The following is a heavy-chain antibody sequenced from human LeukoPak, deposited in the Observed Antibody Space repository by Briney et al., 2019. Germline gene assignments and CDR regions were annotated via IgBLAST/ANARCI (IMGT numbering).Heavy chain of an antibody. CDR2: MSGSGGST. Sequence: GGSLRLSCAASGFTFSIYGMSWVRQAPGRGLEWVSAMSGSGGSTYYADSVKGRFTISRDNAKNSLYLQMNSLRAEDTAVYYCARDILTDAFDIWGQGTMVTVSS. CDR1: GFTFSIYG. D-gene: IGHD2-8*01. V-gene: IGHV3-23*01. CDR3: ARDILTDAFDI. J-gene: IGHJ3*02.